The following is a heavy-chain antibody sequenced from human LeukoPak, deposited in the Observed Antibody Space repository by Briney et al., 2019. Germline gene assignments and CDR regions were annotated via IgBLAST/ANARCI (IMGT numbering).Heavy chain of an antibody. J-gene: IGHJ4*02. CDR2: TYYTSKWFN. CDR3: ARGAWRSFDY. Sequence: SQTLSLTCALSGDIVSSNGVAWNWSRQSPSRGLEWLVFTYYTSKWFNNYAVSVKGRITISPDISKNQFSLQLNSVTPEDTAVYYCARGAWRSFDYWGQGTLVTVTS. CDR1: GDIVSSNGVA. V-gene: IGHV6-1*01.